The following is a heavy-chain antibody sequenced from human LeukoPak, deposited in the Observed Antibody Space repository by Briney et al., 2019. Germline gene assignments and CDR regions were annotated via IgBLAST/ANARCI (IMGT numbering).Heavy chain of an antibody. CDR1: GYSLSSGFY. CDR2: IYHSGST. Sequence: SETLSLTCAVSGYSLSSGFYWGWIRQPPGKGLEWIGSIYHSGSTYYNPSLKSRVTISVDTSKNQFSLKLSSVTAADTAVYYCARSLASSRLYYFDYWGQGTLVTVSS. V-gene: IGHV4-38-2*01. J-gene: IGHJ4*02. CDR3: ARSLASSRLYYFDY. D-gene: IGHD2-15*01.